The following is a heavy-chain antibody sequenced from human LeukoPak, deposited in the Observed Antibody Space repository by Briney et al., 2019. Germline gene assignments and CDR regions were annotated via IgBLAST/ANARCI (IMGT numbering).Heavy chain of an antibody. Sequence: GGSLRLSCAASGFTFSSYAMHWVRQAPGKGLEWVSGISYNSGSIGYADSVKGRFTISRDNSKNTVDLQMNSLRAEDTAVYYCARDNWGDGGYYRTLDYWGQGTLVTVSS. D-gene: IGHD3-22*01. J-gene: IGHJ4*02. CDR3: ARDNWGDGGYYRTLDY. CDR2: ISYNSGSI. V-gene: IGHV3-64*04. CDR1: GFTFSSYA.